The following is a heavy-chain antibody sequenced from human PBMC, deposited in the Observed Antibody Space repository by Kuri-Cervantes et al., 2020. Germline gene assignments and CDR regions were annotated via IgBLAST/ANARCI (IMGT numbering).Heavy chain of an antibody. D-gene: IGHD4-17*01. V-gene: IGHV4-39*07. CDR3: ARDFGYGDYGEAFDI. J-gene: IGHJ3*02. CDR2: IYYSGST. Sequence: ESLKISCTVSGGSISSYYWSWIRQPPGKGLEWIGSIYYSGSTYYNPSLKSRVTISVDTSKNQFSLKLSSVTAADTAVYYCARDFGYGDYGEAFDIWGQGTMVTVSS. CDR1: GGSISSYY.